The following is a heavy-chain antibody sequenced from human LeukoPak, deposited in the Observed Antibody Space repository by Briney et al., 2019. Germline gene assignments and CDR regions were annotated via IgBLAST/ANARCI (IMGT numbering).Heavy chain of an antibody. CDR3: ARGRDIVILPADYHGFDV. CDR2: IIPIFDIA. CDR1: GGTFSNFP. V-gene: IGHV1-69*02. J-gene: IGHJ6*02. D-gene: IGHD2-2*01. Sequence: ASTKVSCKASGGTFSNFPISWVRQAPGQGLEWMGRIIPIFDIANYAPKFQGRVTITADKSTTTAYMELSRLTSEDAAVYYCARGRDIVILPADYHGFDVWGQGTTVTVAS.